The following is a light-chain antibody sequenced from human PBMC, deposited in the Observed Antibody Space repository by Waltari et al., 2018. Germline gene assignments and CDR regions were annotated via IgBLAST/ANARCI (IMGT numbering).Light chain of an antibody. CDR2: DAS. J-gene: IGKJ2*01. CDR1: QSISSW. CDR3: QQYNSYSHT. V-gene: IGKV1-5*01. Sequence: IKMTQSPSTLSASVGDRGTITCRASQSISSWLAWYQQKPGKAPKLLIYDASSLESGVPSRFSGSGSGTEFTLTISSLQPDDFATYYCQQYNSYSHTFGQGTKLEIK.